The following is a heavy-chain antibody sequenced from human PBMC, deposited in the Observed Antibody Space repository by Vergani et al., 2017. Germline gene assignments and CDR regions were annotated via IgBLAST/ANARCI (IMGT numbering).Heavy chain of an antibody. V-gene: IGHV4-61*02. CDR3: ARASGYSSSWYASYGMDV. CDR1: GGSISSGSYY. J-gene: IGHJ6*02. D-gene: IGHD6-13*01. CDR2: IYTSGST. Sequence: QVQLQESGPGLVKPSQTLSLTCTVSGGSISSGSYYWSWIRQPAGKGLEWIGRIYTSGSTNYNPSLKSRVTISVDTSKNQFSLKLSSVTAADTAVYYCARASGYSSSWYASYGMDVWGQGTTVTVSS.